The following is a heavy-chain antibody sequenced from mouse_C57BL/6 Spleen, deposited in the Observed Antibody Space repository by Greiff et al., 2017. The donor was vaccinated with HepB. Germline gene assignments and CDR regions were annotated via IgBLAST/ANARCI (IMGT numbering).Heavy chain of an antibody. CDR3: ARSGDSAGSFAY. Sequence: VVKPGASVKISCKASGYAFSSSWMNWVKQRPGKGLEWIGRIYPGDGDTNYNGKFKGKATLTADKSSSTAYMQLSSLTSEDSAVYFCARSGDSAGSFAYWGQGTLVTVSA. CDR1: GYAFSSSW. V-gene: IGHV1-82*01. D-gene: IGHD3-2*02. J-gene: IGHJ3*01. CDR2: IYPGDGDT.